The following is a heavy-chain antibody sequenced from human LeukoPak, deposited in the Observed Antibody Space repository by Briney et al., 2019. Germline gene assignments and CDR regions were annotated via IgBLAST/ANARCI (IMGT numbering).Heavy chain of an antibody. CDR1: GFTFSRFW. V-gene: IGHV3-7*05. CDR2: IDQSGGRN. D-gene: IGHD3-16*01. J-gene: IGHJ3*02. Sequence: GGSLRLSCAASGFTFSRFWMNWVRQAPGRGLEWVANIDQSGGRNNYVDSVKGRFTISRDNAKNSLFLEMSSLRADDTAVYFGARDVEGGTFDIWGQGTTVTVSS. CDR3: ARDVEGGTFDI.